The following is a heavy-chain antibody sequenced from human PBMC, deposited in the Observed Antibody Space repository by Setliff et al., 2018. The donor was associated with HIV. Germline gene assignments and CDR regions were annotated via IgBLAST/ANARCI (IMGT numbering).Heavy chain of an antibody. V-gene: IGHV1-8*01. CDR3: ATPLVGTRIAFDI. D-gene: IGHD1-26*01. CDR1: GYTFINYD. CDR2: MNPNSGNT. Sequence: GASVKVSCKASGYTFINYDINWVRQATGQGLEWMGWMNPNSGNTGYSQTFQGRVTMTRNTSIGTAYMELSSLRSEDTAMYYCATPLVGTRIAFDIWGQGTMVTVS. J-gene: IGHJ3*02.